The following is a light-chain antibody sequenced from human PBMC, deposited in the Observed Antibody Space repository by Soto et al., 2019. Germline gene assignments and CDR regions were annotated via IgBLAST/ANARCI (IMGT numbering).Light chain of an antibody. J-gene: IGKJ1*01. CDR2: DGA. Sequence: ETILTQSPGTLSLSPGDRATLSCRASQTIFNKYIAWYQQRPGQPVTLLIYDGATRATGISERFSGSGSVTDFTLTITRLEPEDFAVYYCQHYDGSPRTFGQGTKVEVK. CDR1: QTIFNKY. CDR3: QHYDGSPRT. V-gene: IGKV3-20*01.